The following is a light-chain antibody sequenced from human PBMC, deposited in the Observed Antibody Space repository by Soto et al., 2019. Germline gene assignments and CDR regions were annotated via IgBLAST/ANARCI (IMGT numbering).Light chain of an antibody. CDR3: QQRSNWPLLS. CDR1: QSVSTS. V-gene: IGKV3-11*01. CDR2: DAS. Sequence: EIVLIQSPATLSLSPGERATLSCRASQSVSTSLAWYQQKPGQAPRLLIYDASKRATGISARFSGSGSGTDFTLTISSLEPEDFAVYYCQQRSNWPLLSFGGGTKVEIK. J-gene: IGKJ4*01.